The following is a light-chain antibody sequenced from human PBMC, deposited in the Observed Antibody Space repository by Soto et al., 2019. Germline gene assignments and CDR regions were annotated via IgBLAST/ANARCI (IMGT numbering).Light chain of an antibody. J-gene: IGLJ1*01. CDR3: SSYSSSSSLYV. CDR2: KVS. Sequence: QSVLTQPASVSGSPGQSITISCTGTSSDVGGYNYVSWYQQHPGKPPKVMIYKVSDRPSGISNRFSGSKSANTASLTISGLQAEDEADYYCSSYSSSSSLYVFGTGTRSPS. CDR1: SSDVGGYNY. V-gene: IGLV2-14*01.